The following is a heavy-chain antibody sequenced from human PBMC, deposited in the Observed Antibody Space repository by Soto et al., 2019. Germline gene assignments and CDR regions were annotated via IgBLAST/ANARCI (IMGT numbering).Heavy chain of an antibody. D-gene: IGHD1-26*01. CDR3: ARGLLPSRTYWFYFDY. CDR1: GFSVRDNY. V-gene: IGHV3-53*01. CDR2: IYSGYSGDNT. J-gene: IGHJ4*02. Sequence: GGSLRLSCGASGFSVRDNYMSWVRQAPGKGLEWVSVIYSGYSGDNTYYADSVKRRFSISRDNSKNTIYLQLNTLRVEVTAVYYCARGLLPSRTYWFYFDYWGQGTLVTVSS.